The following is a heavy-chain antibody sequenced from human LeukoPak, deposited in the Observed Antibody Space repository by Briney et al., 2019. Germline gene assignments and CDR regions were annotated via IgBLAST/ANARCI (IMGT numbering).Heavy chain of an antibody. Sequence: PGGSLRLSCAASGFTFSSYGMHWVRQAPGKGLEWVAVIWYDGSNKYYADSVKGRFTISRDNAKNSLYLQMNSLRAEDTAVYYCARDDFWSGYSIPVDYWGQGTLVTVSS. J-gene: IGHJ4*02. D-gene: IGHD3-3*01. CDR2: IWYDGSNK. CDR3: ARDDFWSGYSIPVDY. CDR1: GFTFSSYG. V-gene: IGHV3-33*01.